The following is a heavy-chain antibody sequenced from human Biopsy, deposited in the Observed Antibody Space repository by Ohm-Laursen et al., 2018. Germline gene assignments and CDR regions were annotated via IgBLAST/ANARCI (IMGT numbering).Heavy chain of an antibody. CDR2: IYDRGSTA. D-gene: IGHD6-19*01. CDR3: ARGMRSSGWPYFDS. V-gene: IGHV4-61*01. J-gene: IGHJ4*02. CDR1: GDSVSSGSFY. Sequence: TLSLTCTVSGDSVSSGSFYWTWIRQPPGQGLEYIGYIYDRGSTANYNPSLEIRVTMSVDMPKNQFSLKLSSVTAADTAIYYCARGMRSSGWPYFDSWGQGTLVAVSS.